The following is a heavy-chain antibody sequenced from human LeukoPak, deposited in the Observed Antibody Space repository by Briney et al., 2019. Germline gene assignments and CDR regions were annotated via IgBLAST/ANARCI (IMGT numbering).Heavy chain of an antibody. V-gene: IGHV3-23*01. CDR2: ISGSGGST. J-gene: IGHJ4*02. Sequence: GGSLRLSCAASGFTFSSYAMSWVRQTPGKGLEWVSAISGSGGSTYYADSVKGRFTISRDNFKNTLHLQMNSLRAEDTAIYYCAKGGNYYDSSASDYTGRGCYYGNDWGQGTLVTVSS. CDR3: AKGGNYYDSSASDYTGRGCYYGND. CDR1: GFTFSSYA. D-gene: IGHD3-22*01.